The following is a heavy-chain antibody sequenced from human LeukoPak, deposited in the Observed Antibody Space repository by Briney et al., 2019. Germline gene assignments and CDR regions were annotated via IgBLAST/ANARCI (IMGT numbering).Heavy chain of an antibody. CDR2: ISSSGSTI. D-gene: IGHD3-10*02. J-gene: IGHJ6*04. V-gene: IGHV3-48*03. CDR1: GFTFSSYE. Sequence: GGSQRLSRAASGFTFSSYEMNWVRQAPGKGLEWVSYISSSGSTIYYADSVKGRFTISRDNAKNSLYLQMNSLRAEDTAVYYCAELGITMIGGVWGKGTTVTISS. CDR3: AELGITMIGGV.